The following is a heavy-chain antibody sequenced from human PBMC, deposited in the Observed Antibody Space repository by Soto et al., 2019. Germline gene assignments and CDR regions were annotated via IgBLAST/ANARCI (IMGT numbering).Heavy chain of an antibody. CDR3: ARHSATPTDS. CDR1: GFTFSNYW. J-gene: IGHJ4*02. V-gene: IGHV3-74*01. Sequence: PGGSLRVSCAASGFTFSNYWMHWVRQAPGKGLLWVSRINSDGSTTNYADSVKGRFTISRDNAKNTLYLQMNSLRAEDTAVYYCARHSATPTDSWGQGTLVTVSS. CDR2: INSDGSTT.